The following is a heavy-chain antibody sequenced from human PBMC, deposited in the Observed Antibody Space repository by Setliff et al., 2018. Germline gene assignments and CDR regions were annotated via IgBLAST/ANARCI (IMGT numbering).Heavy chain of an antibody. V-gene: IGHV4-39*01. CDR2: IYYTGDT. J-gene: IGHJ4*01. Sequence: SETLSLTCTVSNGSISISDFYWGWIRQSPGKGLEWIGSIYYTGDTWYKQSLEGRVTISVGTSKNQFSLGLTSVTAADTAVYYCARQAGLRGYYGSNSLYYFDFWGRGTLVTVSS. CDR3: ARQAGLRGYYGSNSLYYFDF. D-gene: IGHD3-10*01. CDR1: NGSISISDFY.